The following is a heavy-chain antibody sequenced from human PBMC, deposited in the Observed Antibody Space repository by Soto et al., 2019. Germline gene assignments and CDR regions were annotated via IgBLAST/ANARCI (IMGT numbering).Heavy chain of an antibody. D-gene: IGHD6-19*01. CDR2: IIPIFGTA. J-gene: IGHJ4*02. CDR3: ARSRSGWYSDY. V-gene: IGHV1-69*13. Sequence: SVKVSCKASGGTFSSYAISWVRQAPGQGLEWMGGIIPIFGTANYAQKFQGRVTITADESTSTAYMEPSSLRSEDTAVYYCARSRSGWYSDYWGQGTLVTVSS. CDR1: GGTFSSYA.